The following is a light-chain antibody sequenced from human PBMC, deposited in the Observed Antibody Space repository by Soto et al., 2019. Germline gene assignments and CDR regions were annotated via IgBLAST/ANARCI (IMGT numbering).Light chain of an antibody. CDR2: GAS. Sequence: DVQLTQYPSSLSASVGDNVTITCQANQFINDYLSWYQQKPGKAPHLLIYGASNLQSGVPSRFSGRGSGTDFSLTISSLQPEDLATYYCQQSYSSWTFGQGTKVEIK. J-gene: IGKJ1*01. CDR3: QQSYSSWT. CDR1: QFINDY. V-gene: IGKV1-39*01.